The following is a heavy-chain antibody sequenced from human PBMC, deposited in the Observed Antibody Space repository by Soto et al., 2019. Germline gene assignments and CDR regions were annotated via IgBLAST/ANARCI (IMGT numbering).Heavy chain of an antibody. CDR2: ISDSGGTS. J-gene: IGHJ4*02. Sequence: PGGSLRLSCAASGFIFSNYVMSWVRQAPGKGLEWVSSISDSGGTSYYADSVKGRFTISRDNSKNTLYLQMNSLRAEDTAIYYCAKPNADYDFWSGYRYYFDYWGQGTLVTVSS. CDR3: AKPNADYDFWSGYRYYFDY. V-gene: IGHV3-23*01. D-gene: IGHD3-3*01. CDR1: GFIFSNYV.